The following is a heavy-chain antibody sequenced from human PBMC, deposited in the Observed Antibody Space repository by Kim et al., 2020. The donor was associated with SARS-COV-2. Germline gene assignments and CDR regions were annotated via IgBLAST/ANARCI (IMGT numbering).Heavy chain of an antibody. D-gene: IGHD2-15*01. CDR1: GFTFSSYW. Sequence: GGSLRLSCAASGFTFSSYWMHWVRQAPGKGLVWVSRITSDGSSTTYADSVKGRFTISRDNAKNTLYLQVNSLRAEDTAVYYCARGYCSGGSCYVFDYWG. V-gene: IGHV3-74*01. J-gene: IGHJ4*01. CDR2: ITSDGSST. CDR3: ARGYCSGGSCYVFDY.